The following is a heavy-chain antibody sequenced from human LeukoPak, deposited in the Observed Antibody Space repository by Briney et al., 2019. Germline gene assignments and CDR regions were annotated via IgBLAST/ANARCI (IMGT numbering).Heavy chain of an antibody. CDR2: IYYSGST. Sequence: SETLSLTCTVSGGSISSYYWSWIRQPPGKGLEWIGYIYYSGSTNYNPSLKSRVTISVDTSKNQFSLKLSSVTAADTAVYYCARASWQAYYYGSGSNNWFDPWGQGTLVTVSS. CDR1: GGSISSYY. J-gene: IGHJ5*02. CDR3: ARASWQAYYYGSGSNNWFDP. D-gene: IGHD3-10*01. V-gene: IGHV4-59*01.